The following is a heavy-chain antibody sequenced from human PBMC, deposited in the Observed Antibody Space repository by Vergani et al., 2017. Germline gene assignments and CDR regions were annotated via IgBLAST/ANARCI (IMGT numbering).Heavy chain of an antibody. CDR2: ISSSSSYT. V-gene: IGHV3-11*05. J-gene: IGHJ4*02. Sequence: QVQLVESGGGLVKPGGSLRLSCAASGFTFCDYYMSWIRQAPGKGLEWVSYISSSSSYTNYADSVKGRFTISRDNAKNSLYLQMNSLRAEDTAVYYCARTLRYYYDSSGYSFDYWGQGTLVTVSS. CDR3: ARTLRYYYDSSGYSFDY. CDR1: GFTFCDYY. D-gene: IGHD3-22*01.